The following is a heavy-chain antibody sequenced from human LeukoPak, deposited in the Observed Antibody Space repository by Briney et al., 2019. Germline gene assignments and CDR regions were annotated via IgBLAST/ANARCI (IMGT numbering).Heavy chain of an antibody. Sequence: SQTLSLTCAISGDSVSSKSAAWNWIRQSPWRGLEWLGRTYYRSKWYNEYAVSVKSRITINPETSKNQFSLQLNSVTPEDTAVYYCARYAAGTVDYWGQGTLVTVSS. CDR1: GDSVSSKSAA. CDR3: ARYAAGTVDY. D-gene: IGHD1-1*01. J-gene: IGHJ4*02. CDR2: TYYRSKWYN. V-gene: IGHV6-1*01.